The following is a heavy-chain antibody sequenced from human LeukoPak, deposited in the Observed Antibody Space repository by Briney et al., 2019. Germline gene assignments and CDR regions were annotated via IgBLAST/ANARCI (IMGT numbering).Heavy chain of an antibody. CDR3: ARGRAARNPIPNWFDP. V-gene: IGHV4-30-2*01. D-gene: IGHD6-25*01. J-gene: IGHJ5*02. Sequence: PSETLSLTCTVSGVSISSRGYYSGWIRQPPGKGLERIGYIYHSGSTYYNPSLKSRVTISVDRSKNQFPLKLSSVTAADTAVYYCARGRAARNPIPNWFDPWGQGTLVTVSS. CDR2: IYHSGST. CDR1: GVSISSRGYY.